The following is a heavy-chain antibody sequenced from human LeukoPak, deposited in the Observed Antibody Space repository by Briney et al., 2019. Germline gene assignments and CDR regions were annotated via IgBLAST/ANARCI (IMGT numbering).Heavy chain of an antibody. CDR2: IYTSGSI. J-gene: IGHJ5*02. Sequence: SQTLSLTCTVSGGSISSGSYYWSWIRPPAGKGLEWIGRIYTSGSINYNPSLKSRDTISVDTSKNQFSLKLSSVTAADTAVYYCASDSGSYYNWFDPWGQGTLVTVSS. CDR1: GGSISSGSYY. V-gene: IGHV4-61*02. CDR3: ASDSGSYYNWFDP. D-gene: IGHD1-26*01.